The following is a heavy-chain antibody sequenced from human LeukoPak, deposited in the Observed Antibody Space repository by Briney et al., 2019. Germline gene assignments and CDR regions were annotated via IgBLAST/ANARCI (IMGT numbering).Heavy chain of an antibody. CDR1: GGSISISSYY. D-gene: IGHD5-12*01. J-gene: IGHJ4*02. Sequence: PSKTLSLTCTVSGGSISISSYYWGWVRQPPGKGLEWIANVYYSGSTYYNPSLKSRVTISINTSKNQFSLKLSSVTAADTAVYYCAIPREGLRNLRAFDYWGQGTLVTVSS. CDR2: VYYSGST. CDR3: AIPREGLRNLRAFDY. V-gene: IGHV4-39*07.